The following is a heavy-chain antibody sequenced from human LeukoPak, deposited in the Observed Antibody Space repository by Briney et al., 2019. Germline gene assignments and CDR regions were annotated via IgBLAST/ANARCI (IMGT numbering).Heavy chain of an antibody. Sequence: GGSLRLSCAASGFTFSSYAMSWVRQAPGKGLEWVSASSGSGGSTYYADSVKGRFTISRDNSKNTLYLQMNSLRAEDTAVYYCARDLGLYYYGSGPPGFDPWGQGTLVTVSS. CDR3: ARDLGLYYYGSGPPGFDP. CDR1: GFTFSSYA. J-gene: IGHJ5*02. CDR2: SSGSGGST. D-gene: IGHD3-10*01. V-gene: IGHV3-23*01.